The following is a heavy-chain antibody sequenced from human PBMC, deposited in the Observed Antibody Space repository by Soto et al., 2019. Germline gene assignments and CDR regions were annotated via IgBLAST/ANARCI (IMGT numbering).Heavy chain of an antibody. CDR3: ARMRWLAEGPYMDV. V-gene: IGHV4-59*12. CDR1: GGTIDDSY. Sequence: PSETLSLTCTVSGGTIDDSYWTWVRHVPGRGLEWIGFVHHSGRTSYNPSLESRVTISLDKSNNQFSLRLTSMTAADTAVYFCARMRWLAEGPYMDVWGKGPTVTVSS. D-gene: IGHD5-12*01. J-gene: IGHJ6*03. CDR2: VHHSGRT.